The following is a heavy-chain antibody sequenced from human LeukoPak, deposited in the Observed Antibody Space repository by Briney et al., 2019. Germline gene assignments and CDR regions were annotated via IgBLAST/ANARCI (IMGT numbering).Heavy chain of an antibody. V-gene: IGHV4-59*08. CDR1: GGSISSYY. J-gene: IGHJ5*02. Sequence: PSETLSLTCTVSGGSISSYYWSWIRQPPGKGLEWIGYIYYSGSTNYNPSLKSRVTISVDTSKNQFSLKLSSVTAADTAVYYCATTPGYCSSTSCYRENWFDPWGQGTLVTVSS. CDR2: IYYSGST. CDR3: ATTPGYCSSTSCYRENWFDP. D-gene: IGHD2-2*02.